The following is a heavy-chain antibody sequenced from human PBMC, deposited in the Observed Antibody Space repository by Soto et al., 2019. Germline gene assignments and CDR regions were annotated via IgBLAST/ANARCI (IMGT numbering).Heavy chain of an antibody. CDR2: IDPSDSYI. V-gene: IGHV5-10-1*01. Sequence: GESLKISCKASGYSFTSYWISWVRQMPGKGLEWMGRIDPSDSYIDYGPSFQVHVTVAVDKSTTTAYLQWSSLKASDTAINSCVRLMRFKPDNGMDVWGQGITFTVSS. CDR1: GYSFTSYW. J-gene: IGHJ6*02. CDR3: VRLMRFKPDNGMDV. D-gene: IGHD2-2*01.